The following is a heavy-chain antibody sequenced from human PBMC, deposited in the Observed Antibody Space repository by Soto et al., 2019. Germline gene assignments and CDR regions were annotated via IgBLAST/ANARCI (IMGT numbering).Heavy chain of an antibody. V-gene: IGHV1-2*04. CDR1: GYTFTGYY. J-gene: IGHJ5*02. CDR3: ARAPTVVVPAAPTGWFDP. CDR2: INPNSGGT. Sequence: GASVKLSCKSSGYTFTGYYMHWVRQAPEQGLEWMGWINPNSGGTNYAQKFQGWVTMTRDTSISTAYMELSRLRSDDTAVYYCARAPTVVVPAAPTGWFDPWGQGTLVTVSS. D-gene: IGHD2-2*01.